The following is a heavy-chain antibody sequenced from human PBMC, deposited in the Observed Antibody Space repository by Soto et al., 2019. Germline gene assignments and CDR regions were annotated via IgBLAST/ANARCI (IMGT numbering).Heavy chain of an antibody. Sequence: QVQVVQSGVEVRRPGSSVKVSCKASGDTFKNCVISWVRQAPGQGLEWMGGIIHLFGTTDFAQSFQGRLSITTDESTTIAYMELSRLRSEDTATYYCAAKLVFGKLSVVWGQETTVIVSS. D-gene: IGHD3-10*01. CDR2: IIHLFGTT. CDR3: AAKLVFGKLSVV. J-gene: IGHJ6*02. V-gene: IGHV1-69*01. CDR1: GDTFKNCV.